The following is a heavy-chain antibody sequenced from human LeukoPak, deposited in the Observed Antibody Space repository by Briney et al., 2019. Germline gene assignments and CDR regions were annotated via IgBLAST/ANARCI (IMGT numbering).Heavy chain of an antibody. D-gene: IGHD4-11*01. CDR2: INRSGST. V-gene: IGHV4-34*01. J-gene: IGHJ5*02. CDR3: ARSFRENTVTTRFWFDP. Sequence: SETLSLTCAVSGGSFSGYYWSWVRQSPGKGLEWIGEINRSGSTNYNPSLNIRVTISVDTSKNQFSLKLSSVTAADTAVYYCARSFRENTVTTRFWFDPWGQGTLVTVSS. CDR1: GGSFSGYY.